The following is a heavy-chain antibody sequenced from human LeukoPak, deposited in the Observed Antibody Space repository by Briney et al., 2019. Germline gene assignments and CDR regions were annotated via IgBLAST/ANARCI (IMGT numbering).Heavy chain of an antibody. CDR3: ARAGRHRLGYYWLY. V-gene: IGHV3-7*01. D-gene: IGHD3-3*01. CDR1: GFPFSDYW. CDR2: INKDGSEK. J-gene: IGHJ4*02. Sequence: GGSLRLSCAASGFPFSDYWMSWVRQAPGKGLEWVANINKDGSEKNYVDSVKGRFSISRDNAKNSLYLQMNSLRAEDTAVYYCARAGRHRLGYYWLYWGQGTLVTVSS.